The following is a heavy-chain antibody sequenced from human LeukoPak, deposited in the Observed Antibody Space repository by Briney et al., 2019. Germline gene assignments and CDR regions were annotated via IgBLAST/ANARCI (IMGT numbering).Heavy chain of an antibody. D-gene: IGHD6-19*01. CDR2: TNWNGGST. V-gene: IGHV3-20*04. CDR1: GFTFDDYG. CDR3: ALGWYAIDY. J-gene: IGHJ4*02. Sequence: PGGSLRLSCAASGFTFDDYGMSWVRQAPGKGLEWVSGTNWNGGSTGYADSAKGRFTISRDNAKNSLFLQMSSLRAEYTAVYYCALGWYAIDYWGQGTLVTVSS.